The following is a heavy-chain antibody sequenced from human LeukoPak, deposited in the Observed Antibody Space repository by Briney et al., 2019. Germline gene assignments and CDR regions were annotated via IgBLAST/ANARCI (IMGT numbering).Heavy chain of an antibody. J-gene: IGHJ4*02. V-gene: IGHV1-2*02. CDR1: EYTLTRYY. D-gene: IGHD6-19*01. CDR3: AGVRPYSSGWNFDY. CDR2: INPNSGGT. Sequence: GASVKVSLKASEYTLTRYYIHLGRQAPGQRVEGVGWINPNSGGTNYAQKFQGRVTMTRDTSISTAYMELSRLKSDDTAVYYCAGVRPYSSGWNFDYWGQGTLLTVSS.